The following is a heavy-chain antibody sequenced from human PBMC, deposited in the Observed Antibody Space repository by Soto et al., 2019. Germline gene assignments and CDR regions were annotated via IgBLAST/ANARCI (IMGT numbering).Heavy chain of an antibody. CDR3: ARVRRVHDSSGYYFGALNYYYYGMDV. V-gene: IGHV4-4*07. J-gene: IGHJ6*02. CDR1: GGSISSYY. CDR2: IYTRGST. D-gene: IGHD3-22*01. Sequence: PSETLSLTCTVSGGSISSYYWSWIRQPAGKGLEWIGRIYTRGSTNYNPSLKSRVTMSVDTSKNQFSLKLSSVTAADTAVYYCARVRRVHDSSGYYFGALNYYYYGMDVWGQGTTVT.